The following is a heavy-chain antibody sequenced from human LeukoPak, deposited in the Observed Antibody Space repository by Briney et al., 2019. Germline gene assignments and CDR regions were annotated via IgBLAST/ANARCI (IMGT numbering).Heavy chain of an antibody. J-gene: IGHJ3*02. Sequence: SETLSLTCTVSGGSISSGDYYWSWIRQPPGKGLEWIGYIYYSGSTYYNPSLKSRVTISVDTSKNQFSLKLSSVTAADTAVYYCARGGPVEGDAFDIWGQGTMVTVSS. V-gene: IGHV4-30-4*02. CDR2: IYYSGST. CDR3: ARGGPVEGDAFDI. CDR1: GGSISSGDYY. D-gene: IGHD3-16*01.